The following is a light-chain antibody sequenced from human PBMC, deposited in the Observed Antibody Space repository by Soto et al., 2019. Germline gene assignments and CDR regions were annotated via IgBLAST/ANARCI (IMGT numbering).Light chain of an antibody. Sequence: DIHMTQSPSTLSASLGDRVTITFRASQSITTWLAWYQQKPGKVPKLLIYKASSLESGVPSRFSGSGSGTEFTLTISSLQPDDFATYYCQQYNSYSWTFGQGTKVDI. CDR2: KAS. CDR3: QQYNSYSWT. V-gene: IGKV1-5*03. CDR1: QSITTW. J-gene: IGKJ1*01.